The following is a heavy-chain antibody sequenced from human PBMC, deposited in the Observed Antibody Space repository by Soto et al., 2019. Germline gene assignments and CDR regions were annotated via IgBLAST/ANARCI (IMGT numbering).Heavy chain of an antibody. CDR3: ARDGADHREWLRKQGGMDV. V-gene: IGHV3-21*01. CDR2: ISSSSSYI. J-gene: IGHJ6*02. CDR1: GCIFSSYS. D-gene: IGHD5-12*01. Sequence: PVGSLSLSWAASGCIFSSYSMNWVLQAPGKGLEWVSSISSSSSYIYYADSVKGRFTISRDNAKNSLYLQMNSLRAEDTAVYYCARDGADHREWLRKQGGMDVWGQGNTVTVSS.